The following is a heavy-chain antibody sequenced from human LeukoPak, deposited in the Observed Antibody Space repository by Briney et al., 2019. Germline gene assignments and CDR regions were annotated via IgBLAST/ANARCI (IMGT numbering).Heavy chain of an antibody. CDR2: INPSGST. J-gene: IGHJ3*02. D-gene: IGHD1-1*01. Sequence: SETLSLTCAVYGGSFSGYHWTWIRQSPGKGLEWIGDINPSGSTYYNPSLKSRLTISVDTSKNQFSLKLRSVTAADTAVYYCARVTKATDDYAFDIWGQGTMVTVSS. CDR1: GGSFSGYH. CDR3: ARVTKATDDYAFDI. V-gene: IGHV4-34*01.